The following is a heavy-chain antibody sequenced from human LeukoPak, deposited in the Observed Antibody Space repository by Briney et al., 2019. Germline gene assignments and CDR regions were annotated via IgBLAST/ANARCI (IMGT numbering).Heavy chain of an antibody. D-gene: IGHD3-22*01. V-gene: IGHV3-48*02. CDR2: ISSSSSTI. J-gene: IGHJ4*02. CDR3: ATRTYYYDSSGFFFDY. CDR1: GFTFSSYS. Sequence: GGSLRLSCAASGFTFSSYSMNWVRQAPGNGLEWVSYISSSSSTIYYADSVKGRFTISRDNAKNSLYLQMNSLRDEDTAVYYCATRTYYYDSSGFFFDYWGQGTLVTVSS.